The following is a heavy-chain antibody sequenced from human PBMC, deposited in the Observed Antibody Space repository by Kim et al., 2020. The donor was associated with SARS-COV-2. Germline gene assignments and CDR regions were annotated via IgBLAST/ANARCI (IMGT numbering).Heavy chain of an antibody. V-gene: IGHV3-30*18. Sequence: GGSLRLSCAASGLIFKRYGMHWVRQAPGKGLEWVAGVLYDGSNKYYADSVKGRFTISRDNSKNTLYLQMNSLRAEDTAVYYCAKAPVVDVPDGKTYFDPWGQGTLVILSS. D-gene: IGHD2-2*01. CDR3: AKAPVVDVPDGKTYFDP. CDR2: VLYDGSNK. CDR1: GLIFKRYG. J-gene: IGHJ5*02.